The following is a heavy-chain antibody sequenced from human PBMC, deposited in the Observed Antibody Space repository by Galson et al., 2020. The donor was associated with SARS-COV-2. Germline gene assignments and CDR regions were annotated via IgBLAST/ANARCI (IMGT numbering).Heavy chain of an antibody. V-gene: IGHV3-43D*03. J-gene: IGHJ6*02. D-gene: IGHD2-8*02. CDR1: GFTFNDYA. CDR3: AKDKTGGYNYYCYGMDV. Sequence: GGSLRLSCAASGFTFNDYAMNWVRHAPGKGLEWVALIARDGGDIYYADSVKGRFTISRDSGTNSLYLQMNSLRPDDTALYYCAKDKTGGYNYYCYGMDVWGQGTTVTVSS. CDR2: IARDGGDI.